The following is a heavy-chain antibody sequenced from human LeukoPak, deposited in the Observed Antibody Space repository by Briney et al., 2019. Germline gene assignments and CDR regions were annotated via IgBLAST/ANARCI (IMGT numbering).Heavy chain of an antibody. D-gene: IGHD1-26*01. V-gene: IGHV3-48*01. CDR3: AKTGSSRFDY. CDR2: ISSSSTTI. Sequence: GRSLRLSCAASGFTFSSYGMHWVRQAPGKGLEWVSYISSSSTTIYYADSVKGRFTISRDNAKNSLYLQMNSLRAEDTAVYYCAKTGSSRFDYWGQGTLVTVSS. CDR1: GFTFSSYG. J-gene: IGHJ4*02.